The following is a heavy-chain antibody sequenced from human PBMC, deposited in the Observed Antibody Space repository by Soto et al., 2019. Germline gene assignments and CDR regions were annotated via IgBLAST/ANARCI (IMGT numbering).Heavy chain of an antibody. V-gene: IGHV3-23*01. CDR1: GFTFSSYA. J-gene: IGHJ3*02. CDR2: ISGSGGST. CDR3: ARCLGFCSGDSCSGSGRATNRRTPYDAFDI. D-gene: IGHD2-15*01. Sequence: EVQLLESGGGLVQPGGSLRLSCAPSGFTFSSYAMNWVRQAPGKGLEWVSGISGSGGSTYYADSVKGRFTISRDTSKNTLYLQMKSLRAEDTAVYHCARCLGFCSGDSCSGSGRATNRRTPYDAFDIWGQGTVVTVSS.